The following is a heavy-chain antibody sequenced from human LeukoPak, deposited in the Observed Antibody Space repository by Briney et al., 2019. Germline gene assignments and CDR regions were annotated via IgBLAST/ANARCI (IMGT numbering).Heavy chain of an antibody. J-gene: IGHJ4*02. Sequence: SETLSLTCTVSGGSISSSSYYWGWIRQPPGKGLEWIGEINHSGSTNYNPSLKSRVTISVDTSKNQFSLKLSSVTAADTAVYYCAREGSYFRPFDYWGQGTLVTVSS. CDR2: INHSGST. CDR3: AREGSYFRPFDY. CDR1: GGSISSSSYY. V-gene: IGHV4-39*07. D-gene: IGHD1-26*01.